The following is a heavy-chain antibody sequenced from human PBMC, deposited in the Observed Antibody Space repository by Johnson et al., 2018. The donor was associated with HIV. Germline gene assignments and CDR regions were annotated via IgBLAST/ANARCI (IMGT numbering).Heavy chain of an antibody. Sequence: VQLVESGGGLVQPGGSLRLSCAASGFTFSSYWMSWVRQAPGKGLEWVANIKQDGSEKYSVDSVKGRFTISRDNAKNSLTMQMNSLRAEDTAVYYCVRALGRDGYRNDAFDLWGQGTMVTVSS. CDR3: VRALGRDGYRNDAFDL. CDR1: GFTFSSYW. J-gene: IGHJ3*01. V-gene: IGHV3-7*01. D-gene: IGHD5-24*01. CDR2: IKQDGSEK.